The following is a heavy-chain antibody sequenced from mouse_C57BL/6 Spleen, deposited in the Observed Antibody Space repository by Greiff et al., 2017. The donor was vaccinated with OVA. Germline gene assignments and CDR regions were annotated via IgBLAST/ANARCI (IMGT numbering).Heavy chain of an antibody. V-gene: IGHV14-2*01. CDR2: IDPEDGET. CDR1: GFNITDYY. J-gene: IGHJ1*03. D-gene: IGHD1-1*01. CDR3: AGSVTAVVATRFDV. Sequence: EVQLQQSGAELVKPGASVKLSCTASGFNITDYYMHWVKQRPEQGLEWIGRIDPEDGETKYAQKFQGKATLTADTSSNTAYLQLISLTSEDTAVYYCAGSVTAVVATRFDVWGTGTTVTVSS.